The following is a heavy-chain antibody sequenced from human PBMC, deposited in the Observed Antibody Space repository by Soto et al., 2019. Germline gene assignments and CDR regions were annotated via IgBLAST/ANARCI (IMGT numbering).Heavy chain of an antibody. D-gene: IGHD2-8*02. CDR3: ARGMTPPGAPAWYYFDS. J-gene: IGHJ4*02. V-gene: IGHV4-4*07. Sequence: PSETLSLTCIVSGAPIAGSSYWSWIRQPAGKGLEWIGRFSLSGTTNYSPSLRSRVTMSADVSKNQFSLRLTSVTAADTALYYCARGMTPPGAPAWYYFDSWGQGTLVTV. CDR1: GAPIAGSSY. CDR2: FSLSGTT.